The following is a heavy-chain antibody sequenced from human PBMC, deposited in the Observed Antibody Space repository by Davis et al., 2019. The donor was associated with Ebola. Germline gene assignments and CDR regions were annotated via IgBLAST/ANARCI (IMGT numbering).Heavy chain of an antibody. CDR2: IHPSDSDT. Sequence: GESLKISCQGSGYIFTSYGIGWVRQMPGKGLEWMGIIHPSDSDTRYSPSFQGLVTISADRATSTAYLRWSSLKASDTAMYYCARLAMGRGVLMRHTPNYYYYAMDVWGQGTTVTVSS. CDR1: GYIFTSYG. D-gene: IGHD3-10*01. V-gene: IGHV5-51*01. J-gene: IGHJ6*02. CDR3: ARLAMGRGVLMRHTPNYYYYAMDV.